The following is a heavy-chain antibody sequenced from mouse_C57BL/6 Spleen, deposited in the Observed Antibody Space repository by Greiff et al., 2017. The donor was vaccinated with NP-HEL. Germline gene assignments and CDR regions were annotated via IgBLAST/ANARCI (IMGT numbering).Heavy chain of an antibody. CDR3: ARDSSYGFYYAMDY. J-gene: IGHJ4*01. D-gene: IGHD2-12*01. CDR2: ISDGGSYT. V-gene: IGHV5-4*01. CDR1: GFTFSSYA. Sequence: EVKVVESGGGLVKPGGSLKLSCAASGFTFSSYAMSWVRQTPEKRLEWVATISDGGSYTYYPDNVKGRFTISRDNAKNNLYLQMSHLKSEDTAMYYCARDSSYGFYYAMDYWGQGTSVTVSS.